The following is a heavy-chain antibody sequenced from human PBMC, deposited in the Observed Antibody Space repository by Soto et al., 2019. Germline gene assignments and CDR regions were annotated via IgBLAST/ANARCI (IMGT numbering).Heavy chain of an antibody. CDR3: ARQGDCGGDCYGLT. CDR2: IYYSGST. D-gene: IGHD2-21*02. J-gene: IGHJ5*02. CDR1: GGSISSYY. Sequence: PSETLSLTCTVSGGSISSYYWSWIRQPPGKGLEWIGYIYYSGSTNYNPSLKSRVTISVDTSKNQFSLKLSSVTAADTAVYYCARQGDCGGDCYGLTWGQGTLVTVS. V-gene: IGHV4-59*08.